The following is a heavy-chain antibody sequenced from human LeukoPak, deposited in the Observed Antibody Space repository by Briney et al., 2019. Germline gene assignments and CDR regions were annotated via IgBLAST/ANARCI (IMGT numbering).Heavy chain of an antibody. J-gene: IGHJ4*02. CDR3: ASQFCSGGSCYSGPRY. Sequence: SETLSLTCTVSGGSISSSNFYWGWIRQPPGKGLEWIGSIYYSGSTYYNPSLRSRVTLSVDTSKNQFSLRLSSVTAADTAVYFCASQFCSGGSCYSGPRYWGQGTLVTVSS. D-gene: IGHD2-15*01. CDR2: IYYSGST. V-gene: IGHV4-39*01. CDR1: GGSISSSNFY.